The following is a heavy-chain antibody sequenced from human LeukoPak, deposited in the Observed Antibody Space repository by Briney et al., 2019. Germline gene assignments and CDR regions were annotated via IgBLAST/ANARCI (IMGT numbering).Heavy chain of an antibody. CDR2: ISWNSGSI. Sequence: GGSLRLSCAASGFTFVDYAMHWVRQAPGRGLEWVSGISWNSGSIGYADSVKGRFTISRDNAKNSLYLQMNSLRAEDTALYYCAKDFGSGSPFDYWGQGTLVTVSS. D-gene: IGHD3-10*01. J-gene: IGHJ4*02. CDR3: AKDFGSGSPFDY. CDR1: GFTFVDYA. V-gene: IGHV3-9*01.